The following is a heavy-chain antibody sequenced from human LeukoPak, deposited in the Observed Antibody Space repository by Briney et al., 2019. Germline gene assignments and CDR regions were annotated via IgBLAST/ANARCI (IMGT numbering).Heavy chain of an antibody. J-gene: IGHJ4*02. V-gene: IGHV1-2*06. CDR2: INPNSGGT. CDR1: GYTLTGYY. D-gene: IGHD5-18*01. Sequence: GASVKVSCKASGYTLTGYYMHWVRQAPGQGLEWMGRINPNSGGTNYAQKFQGGVTMTRDTSISTAYMELSRLRSDDTAVYYCARARWIQLWLPFDYWGQGTLVTVSS. CDR3: ARARWIQLWLPFDY.